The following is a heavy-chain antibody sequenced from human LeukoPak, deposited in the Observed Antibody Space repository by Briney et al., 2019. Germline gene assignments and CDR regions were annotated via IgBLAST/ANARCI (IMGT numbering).Heavy chain of an antibody. CDR1: GGTFSSYA. CDR3: ARGPCTGGVCYNAFDI. J-gene: IGHJ3*02. V-gene: IGHV1-69*13. CDR2: IIPIFGTA. Sequence: GASVKVSCKASGGTFSSYAISWVRQAPGQGLEWMGGIIPIFGTANYAQKFQGRVTITAEESTSTAYMELSSLRSEDTAVYYCARGPCTGGVCYNAFDIWGQGTMVTVSS. D-gene: IGHD2-8*02.